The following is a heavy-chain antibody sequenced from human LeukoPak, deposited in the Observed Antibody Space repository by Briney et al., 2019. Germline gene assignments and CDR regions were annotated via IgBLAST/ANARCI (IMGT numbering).Heavy chain of an antibody. CDR2: ISGSGGTT. Sequence: PGGSLRLSCAASGFTFSSYAMSWVRQAPGKGLEWVSAISGSGGTTYYADSVKGRFTISRDNSKSTLYLQMNSLRAEDTAVYYCAKDRGMFLVGYLDYWGQGTLVTVSS. CDR3: AKDRGMFLVGYLDY. D-gene: IGHD2-15*01. V-gene: IGHV3-23*01. CDR1: GFTFSSYA. J-gene: IGHJ4*02.